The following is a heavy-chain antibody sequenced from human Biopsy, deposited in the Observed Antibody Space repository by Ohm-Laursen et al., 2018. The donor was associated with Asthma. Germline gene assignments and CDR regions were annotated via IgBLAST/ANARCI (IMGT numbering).Heavy chain of an antibody. D-gene: IGHD3-16*01. CDR1: GGSMSSSSYY. V-gene: IGHV4-39*01. J-gene: IGHJ3*02. CDR2: MYYSGSA. CDR3: AMSPTRGPEVWEAFAFDI. Sequence: GTLSLTCTVSGGSMSSSSYYWGWIRQPPGKGLEWIGSMYYSGSAYYNPSLESRVTISVDTSKNQFSLKLSSVTAADTAVYYCAMSPTRGPEVWEAFAFDIWGQGTMVTVSS.